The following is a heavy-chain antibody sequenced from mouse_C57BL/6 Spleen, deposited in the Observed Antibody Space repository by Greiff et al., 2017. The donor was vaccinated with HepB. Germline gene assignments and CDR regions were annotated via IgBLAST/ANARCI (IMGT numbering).Heavy chain of an antibody. Sequence: KVVESGGGLVQPGGSLKLSCAASGFTFSDYYMYWVRQTPEKRLEWVAYISNGGGSTYYPDTVKGRFTISRDNAKNTLYLQMSRLKSEDTAMYYCARHRGSNYGIFDYWGQGTTLTVSS. CDR2: ISNGGGST. V-gene: IGHV5-12*01. J-gene: IGHJ2*01. D-gene: IGHD2-5*01. CDR3: ARHRGSNYGIFDY. CDR1: GFTFSDYY.